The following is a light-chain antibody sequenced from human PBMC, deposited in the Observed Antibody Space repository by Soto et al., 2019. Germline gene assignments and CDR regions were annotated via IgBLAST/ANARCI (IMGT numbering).Light chain of an antibody. CDR3: QQYSNSPVT. CDR1: QSLNSNY. V-gene: IGKV3-20*01. J-gene: IGKJ3*01. CDR2: NAS. Sequence: EIVLTQSPGTLSLSPGQRATLSCRASQSLNSNYLVWYQHKPGQAPRLLISNASRRATGIPDRFSGSGSGTDFTLTISRLEPEDSEVYYCQQYSNSPVTFGPGTKVEIK.